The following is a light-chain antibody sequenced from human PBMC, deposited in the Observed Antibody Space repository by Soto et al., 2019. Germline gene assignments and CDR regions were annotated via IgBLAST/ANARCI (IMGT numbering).Light chain of an antibody. CDR3: SSYAGSSNV. V-gene: IGLV2-8*01. CDR1: SSDVGGYNY. J-gene: IGLJ1*01. Sequence: QSALTQPPSASGSPGQSVAISCTGTSSDVGGYNYVSWYQQHPGKAPKLMINEVNKRPSGVPDRVSGSKSGNTASLTVSGLQAEDEADYYCSSYAGSSNVFGTGTKVTVL. CDR2: EVN.